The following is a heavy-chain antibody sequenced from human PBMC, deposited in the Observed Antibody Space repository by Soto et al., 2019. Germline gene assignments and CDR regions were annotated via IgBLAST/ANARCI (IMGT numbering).Heavy chain of an antibody. CDR3: AKDAIPYNGRDDAFDL. Sequence: GGSLRLSXVASGYPFGDYAMRWVRQAPGKGLEWVSAIGPTEAHAPAYAASVKGRFTISRDNSRNILYLQMTNLRAEDTGVYYCAKDAIPYNGRDDAFDLWGQGTMVTVSS. CDR2: IGPTEAHAP. V-gene: IGHV3-23*01. J-gene: IGHJ3*01. D-gene: IGHD2-2*02. CDR1: GYPFGDYA.